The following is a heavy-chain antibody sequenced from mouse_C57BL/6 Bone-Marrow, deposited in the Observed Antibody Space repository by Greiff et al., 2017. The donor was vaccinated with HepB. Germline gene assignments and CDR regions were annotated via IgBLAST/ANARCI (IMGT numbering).Heavy chain of an antibody. Sequence: VQLQQPGAELVKPGASVKLSCKASGYTFTSYWMHWVKQRPGQGLEWIGMIHPNSGSTNYNEKFKSKATLTVDKSSSTAYMQLSSPTSEDSAVYYCARWACSFYYGSSYWYFDVWGTGTTVTVSS. V-gene: IGHV1-64*01. CDR1: GYTFTSYW. D-gene: IGHD1-1*01. CDR3: ARWACSFYYGSSYWYFDV. CDR2: IHPNSGST. J-gene: IGHJ1*03.